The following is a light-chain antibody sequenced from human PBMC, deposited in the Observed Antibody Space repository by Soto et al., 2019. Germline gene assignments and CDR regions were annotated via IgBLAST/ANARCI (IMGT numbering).Light chain of an antibody. CDR2: DAS. CDR3: QQYETSLGLT. V-gene: IGKV3D-15*01. J-gene: IGKJ1*01. Sequence: EVVMTQSPSTLSVSPGDRATLSCRASQSVSSSLAWYQQKPGQAPRLLIYDASNRATGIPARFSGSGSGTDFTLTISSLEPEDFAVYYCQQYETSLGLTFGQGTKVDI. CDR1: QSVSSS.